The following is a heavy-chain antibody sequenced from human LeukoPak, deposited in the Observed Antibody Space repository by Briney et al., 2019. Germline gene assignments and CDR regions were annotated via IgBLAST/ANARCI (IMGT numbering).Heavy chain of an antibody. CDR1: GGSISSSSYH. J-gene: IGHJ3*02. Sequence: KPSETLSLTCTVSGGSISSSSYHWGWIRQPPGKGLEFIGTTYSVRTYYKPSLNSRVDISMDKSKNQFSLNLSSVTAADTAMYYCAKSGPPAGRPDAFDIWGQGTMATVSS. CDR3: AKSGPPAGRPDAFDI. CDR2: TYSVRT. V-gene: IGHV4-39*07. D-gene: IGHD2-2*01.